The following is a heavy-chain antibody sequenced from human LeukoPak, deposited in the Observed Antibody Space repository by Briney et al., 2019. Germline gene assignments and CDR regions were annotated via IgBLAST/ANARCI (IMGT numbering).Heavy chain of an antibody. D-gene: IGHD2-15*01. V-gene: IGHV3-74*01. CDR3: SGGYHWADY. CDR2: INTDGSST. Sequence: GGSLRLSCAASGFTFSNYWMHWVRQAPGKGLVWVSRINTDGSSTRYADSVKGRFTISRDNAKNTLYLQMNSRRAEDTAVYFCSGGYHWADYWGQGTLVTVSS. J-gene: IGHJ4*02. CDR1: GFTFSNYW.